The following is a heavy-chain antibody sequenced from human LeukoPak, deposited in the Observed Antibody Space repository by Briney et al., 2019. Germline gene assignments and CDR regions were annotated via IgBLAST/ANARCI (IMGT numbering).Heavy chain of an antibody. V-gene: IGHV3-23*01. CDR1: GFTFSSYA. Sequence: GGSLRLSCAASGFTFSSYAMSWVRQAPGKGLEWVSAISGSGGSRYYADSVKGRFTISRDNSKNTLYLQMNSLRAEDTAVYYCAKDRGGIAAAARTLDYWGQGTLVTVSS. CDR2: ISGSGGSR. CDR3: AKDRGGIAAAARTLDY. J-gene: IGHJ4*02. D-gene: IGHD6-13*01.